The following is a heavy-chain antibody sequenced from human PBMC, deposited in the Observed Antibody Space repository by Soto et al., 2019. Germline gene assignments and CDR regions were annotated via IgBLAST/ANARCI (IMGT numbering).Heavy chain of an antibody. V-gene: IGHV3-21*06. D-gene: IGHD2-15*01. CDR1: GFTFSSYS. Sequence: GGSLRLSCAASGFTFSSYSMNWVRQAPGKGLEWVSSISSSSSYIYYADSVKGRFTISRDNAKNSLYLQMNSLRAEDTAVYYCARGGRRYCSGGSCYSHWFDPWGQGTLVTVSS. CDR3: ARGGRRYCSGGSCYSHWFDP. J-gene: IGHJ5*02. CDR2: ISSSSSYI.